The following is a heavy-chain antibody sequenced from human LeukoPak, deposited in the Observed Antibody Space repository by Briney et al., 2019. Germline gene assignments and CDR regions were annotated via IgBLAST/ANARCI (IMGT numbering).Heavy chain of an antibody. J-gene: IGHJ4*02. V-gene: IGHV4-61*02. CDR1: GGSISSGSYY. Sequence: SQTLSLTCTVSGGSISSGSYYWSWIRQPAGKGLEWIGRIYTSGSTNYNPSLKSRVTISVDTSKNQFSLKLNSVTAADTAVYYCARDFRGGTGGLDYWGQGTLVTVSS. CDR3: ARDFRGGTGGLDY. CDR2: IYTSGST. D-gene: IGHD3/OR15-3a*01.